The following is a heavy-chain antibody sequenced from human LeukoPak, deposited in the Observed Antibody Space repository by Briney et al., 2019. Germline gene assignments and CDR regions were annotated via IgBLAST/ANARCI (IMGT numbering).Heavy chain of an antibody. CDR2: ISSSSSYI. Sequence: PGGSLRLSCAASGFTFSSYSMNWVRQAPGKGLEWVSSISSSSSYIYYADSVKGRSTISRDNAKNSLYLQMNSLRAEDTAVYYCARSIVVVPAAMYQKYNWFDPWGQGTLVTVSS. D-gene: IGHD2-2*01. J-gene: IGHJ5*02. V-gene: IGHV3-21*01. CDR1: GFTFSSYS. CDR3: ARSIVVVPAAMYQKYNWFDP.